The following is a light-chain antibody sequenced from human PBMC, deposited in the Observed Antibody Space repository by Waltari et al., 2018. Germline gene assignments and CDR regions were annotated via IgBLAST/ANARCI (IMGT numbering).Light chain of an antibody. Sequence: SYVLTQPPSVSVATGKTARITCGGNKIASKRVHWYQQRPGQAPVLVVNDDYDRPSGIPERFSGSKSGNTATLTISGVEAGDEADYSCQVWDGSSDHYVFGTGTKVTVL. CDR3: QVWDGSSDHYV. CDR2: DDY. CDR1: KIASKR. J-gene: IGLJ1*01. V-gene: IGLV3-21*03.